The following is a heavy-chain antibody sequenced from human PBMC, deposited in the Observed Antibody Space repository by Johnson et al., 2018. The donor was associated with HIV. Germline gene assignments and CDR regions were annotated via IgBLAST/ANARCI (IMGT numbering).Heavy chain of an antibody. J-gene: IGHJ3*02. CDR3: AREKATLWFRASGAAFDI. CDR1: GFTFSDYY. Sequence: QVQLVESGGGLVKPGGSLRLSCAASGFTFSDYYMSWIRQAPGKGLEWVSYISSRGSTIYYAESVKGRFTISRDNAKNTLYQQMNSLRAEDTAVYYFAREKATLWFRASGAAFDIWGQGTAVTVSS. V-gene: IGHV3-11*04. D-gene: IGHD3-10*01. CDR2: ISSRGSTI.